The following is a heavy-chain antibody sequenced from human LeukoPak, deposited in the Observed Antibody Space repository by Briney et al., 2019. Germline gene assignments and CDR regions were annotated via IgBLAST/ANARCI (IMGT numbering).Heavy chain of an antibody. CDR2: ISGSGGST. J-gene: IGHJ4*02. V-gene: IGHV3-23*01. Sequence: GGSLRLSCAASGFTFSSYAMGWVRQAPGKGLEWVSAISGSGGSTYYADSVKGRFTISRDNSKNTLYLQMNSLRAEDTAVYYCAKTHLGYKAAADYWGQGTLVTVSS. CDR3: AKTHLGYKAAADY. D-gene: IGHD6-13*01. CDR1: GFTFSSYA.